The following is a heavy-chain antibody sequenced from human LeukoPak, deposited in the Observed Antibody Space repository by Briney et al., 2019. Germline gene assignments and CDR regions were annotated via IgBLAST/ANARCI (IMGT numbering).Heavy chain of an antibody. CDR3: ARRHSGYDGAFYYFDF. Sequence: KISCKGSGYSFTSYWIGWVRQMPGKGLEWMGIIYPGDSDTRYSPSFQGQVTISADKSISTAYLQWSSLKASDTAMYYCARRHSGYDGAFYYFDFWGQGTLITVSS. CDR1: GYSFTSYW. V-gene: IGHV5-51*01. J-gene: IGHJ4*02. CDR2: IYPGDSDT. D-gene: IGHD5-12*01.